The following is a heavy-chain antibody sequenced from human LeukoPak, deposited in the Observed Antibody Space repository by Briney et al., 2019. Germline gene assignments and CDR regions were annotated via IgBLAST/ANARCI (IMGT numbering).Heavy chain of an antibody. CDR2: INHSGST. J-gene: IGHJ4*02. V-gene: IGHV4-34*01. D-gene: IGHD1-26*01. Sequence: SETLSLTCAVYGGSFSGYYWSWIRQPPGKGLEWIGEINHSGSTNYNPSLKSRVTISVDTSKNQFSLKLSSVTAADTAVYYFAAGIVGATTFFGYWGQGTLVTVSS. CDR1: GGSFSGYY. CDR3: AAGIVGATTFFGY.